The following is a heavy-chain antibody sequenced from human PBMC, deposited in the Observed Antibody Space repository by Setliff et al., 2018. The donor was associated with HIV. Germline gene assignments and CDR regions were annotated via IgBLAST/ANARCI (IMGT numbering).Heavy chain of an antibody. D-gene: IGHD5-12*01. Sequence: ASVKVSCKASGGRFRTYAISWVRQAPGQGLEWMGGIIPMLGTANYARDFQGKGTITADKSTSTAYMELTSLKFEDTAVYYCAKVWLPTDYSFFYMDVWGKGTTVTVSS. CDR1: GGRFRTYA. CDR3: AKVWLPTDYSFFYMDV. CDR2: IIPMLGTA. J-gene: IGHJ6*03. V-gene: IGHV1-69*10.